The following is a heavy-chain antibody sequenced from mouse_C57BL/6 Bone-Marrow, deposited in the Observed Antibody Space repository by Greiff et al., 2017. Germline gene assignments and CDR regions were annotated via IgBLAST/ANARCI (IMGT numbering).Heavy chain of an antibody. CDR3: AGPLRSYAMDD. Sequence: VQLQQSGAELARPGASVKLSCKASGYTFTSYGISWVKQRTGQGLEWIGVMYPRSGNTYYNEKFKGKATLTADKYSRTAYMELRSLTSEISAVYFCAGPLRSYAMDDWGTGTSVTVSS. V-gene: IGHV1-81*01. J-gene: IGHJ4*01. CDR2: MYPRSGNT. D-gene: IGHD1-1*01. CDR1: GYTFTSYG.